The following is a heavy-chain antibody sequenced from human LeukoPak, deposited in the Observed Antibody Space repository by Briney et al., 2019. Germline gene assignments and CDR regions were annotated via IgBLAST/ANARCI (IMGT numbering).Heavy chain of an antibody. J-gene: IGHJ4*02. V-gene: IGHV3-7*04. Sequence: GGSLRLSCAASGFNFGSYWMNWARQAPGKGLEWVANIRGGGSGKVYVGSVRGRCTISRDNADNSLYLQMNSLSVDDMAVYYCARGLNSAIDFWGQGTLVTVSS. CDR3: ARGLNSAIDF. CDR1: GFNFGSYW. CDR2: IRGGGSGK.